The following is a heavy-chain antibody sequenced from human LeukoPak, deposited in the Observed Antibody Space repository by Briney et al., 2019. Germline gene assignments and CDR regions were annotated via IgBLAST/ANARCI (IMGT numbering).Heavy chain of an antibody. CDR3: AGSHGVTVTTFDY. CDR2: IYHSGST. Sequence: SETLSLTCTVSGYSISSGYYWGWIRQPPGKGLEWIGSIYHSGSTYYNPSLKSRVTISVDTSKNQFSLKLSSVTAADTAVYYCAGSHGVTVTTFDYWGQGTLVTVSS. CDR1: GYSISSGYY. J-gene: IGHJ4*02. D-gene: IGHD4-17*01. V-gene: IGHV4-38-2*02.